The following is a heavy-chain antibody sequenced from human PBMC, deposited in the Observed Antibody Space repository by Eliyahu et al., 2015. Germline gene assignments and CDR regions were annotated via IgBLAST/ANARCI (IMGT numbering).Heavy chain of an antibody. Sequence: QVTLRESGPALVKPTQTLTLTCTFXGFSLSTTGMCVSWIRQPPGKALEWLALIDWDDDKSYSTSLKTRLTISKDTSKNQVVLTMTNMDPVDTATYYCARSKYYYGSGSSLFDYWGQGTLVTVSS. CDR1: GFSLSTTGMC. CDR2: IDWDDDK. D-gene: IGHD3-10*01. J-gene: IGHJ4*02. CDR3: ARSKYYYGSGSSLFDY. V-gene: IGHV2-70*01.